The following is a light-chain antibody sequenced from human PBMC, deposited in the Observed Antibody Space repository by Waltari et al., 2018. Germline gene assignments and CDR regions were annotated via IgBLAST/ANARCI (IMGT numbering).Light chain of an antibody. Sequence: DIQMTQSPSSLSASVRDTVTITCRASQNINNYLSWYQQRPGKAPKLLIYAASALQSGVPSRFSGRGSATDYTLTIISLQPEDSATYFCQQSYSTPLTFGGGTKVEIK. CDR3: QQSYSTPLT. CDR1: QNINNY. V-gene: IGKV1-39*01. J-gene: IGKJ4*01. CDR2: AAS.